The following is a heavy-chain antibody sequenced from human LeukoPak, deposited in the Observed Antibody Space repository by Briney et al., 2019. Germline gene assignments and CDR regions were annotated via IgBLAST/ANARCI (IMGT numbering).Heavy chain of an antibody. D-gene: IGHD6-13*01. CDR1: GYTFTGYY. CDR2: INPNSGGT. J-gene: IGHJ4*02. Sequence: GASVKVSCKASGYTFTGYYMHWVRQAPGQGLEWMGWINPNSGGTNYAQKFQGRVTMTRDTSISTAYMELSRLRSDDTAVYYCARSIQPARRWSQQLGLDYWGQGTLVTVSS. CDR3: ARSIQPARRWSQQLGLDY. V-gene: IGHV1-2*02.